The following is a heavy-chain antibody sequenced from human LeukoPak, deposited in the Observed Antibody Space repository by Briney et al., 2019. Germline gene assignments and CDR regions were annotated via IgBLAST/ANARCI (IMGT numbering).Heavy chain of an antibody. Sequence: GASVKVSCKASGYTFTSYGISWVRQAPGQGLEWMGWISAHNGDTNHVQKFQGRVTMTTDTSTSTAYMELRSLRSDDTAVYYCARDLEASDWYFDLWGRGTLVTVSS. J-gene: IGHJ2*01. CDR2: ISAHNGDT. D-gene: IGHD5-24*01. CDR3: ARDLEASDWYFDL. CDR1: GYTFTSYG. V-gene: IGHV1-18*01.